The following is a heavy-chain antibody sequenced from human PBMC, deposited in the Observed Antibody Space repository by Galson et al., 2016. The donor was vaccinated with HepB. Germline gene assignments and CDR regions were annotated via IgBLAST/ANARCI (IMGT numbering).Heavy chain of an antibody. J-gene: IGHJ5*02. V-gene: IGHV3-72*01. Sequence: SLRLSCAASGFIFSEHYMDWVRQAPGKGLEWVGRATTKAHGNTAEYAASVKGRFTISRADSERSLYLQMNSLKTEDTAIYYCARLLGQVGTHGNNLWGQGTLVTVSS. CDR2: ATTKAHGNTA. CDR3: ARLLGQVGTHGNNL. CDR1: GFIFSEHY. D-gene: IGHD4-23*01.